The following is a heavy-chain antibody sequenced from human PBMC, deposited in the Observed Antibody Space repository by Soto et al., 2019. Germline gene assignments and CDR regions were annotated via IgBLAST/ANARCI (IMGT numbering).Heavy chain of an antibody. V-gene: IGHV3-21*01. J-gene: IGHJ3*02. D-gene: IGHD6-6*01. Sequence: EVQLVESGGGVVKPGGSLRLSCAASGFTFSIYSMNWVRQAPGKGLEWVSSISSSSSYIYYADSVKGRFTISRDNAKNSLYLQMNSLRAEETAVYYCARIQLGYAAVGIWGQGTMVTVSS. CDR1: GFTFSIYS. CDR3: ARIQLGYAAVGI. CDR2: ISSSSSYI.